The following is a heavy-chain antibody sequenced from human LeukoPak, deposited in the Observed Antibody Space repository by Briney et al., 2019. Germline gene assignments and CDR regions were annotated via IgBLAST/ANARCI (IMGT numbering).Heavy chain of an antibody. Sequence: ASVKVSCKASGYTFTSYDINWVRQATGQGLEWMGWMNPNSGNTGYAQKFQGRVTMTRNTSISTAYMELSSLRSEDTAVYYCARGFRTYYYDSSGQPWGQGTLVTVSS. CDR3: ARGFRTYYYDSSGQP. CDR1: GYTFTSYD. CDR2: MNPNSGNT. V-gene: IGHV1-8*01. J-gene: IGHJ5*02. D-gene: IGHD3-22*01.